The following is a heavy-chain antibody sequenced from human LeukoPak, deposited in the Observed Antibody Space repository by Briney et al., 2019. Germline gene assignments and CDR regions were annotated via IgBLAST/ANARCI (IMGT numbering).Heavy chain of an antibody. D-gene: IGHD5-24*01. CDR2: IAGKTHTGTT. CDR3: SRDSYGYQPEFGFAV. J-gene: IGHJ6*02. V-gene: IGHV3-49*03. Sequence: GGSLRLSCTAAGFTFGDYAISWFRQAPGNGLQWVGFIAGKTHTGTTEYAASVKGRFSISRDDSKSVAYLEMNSLNTEDTAVYYCSRDSYGYQPEFGFAVWGPGTTVTVSS. CDR1: GFTFGDYA.